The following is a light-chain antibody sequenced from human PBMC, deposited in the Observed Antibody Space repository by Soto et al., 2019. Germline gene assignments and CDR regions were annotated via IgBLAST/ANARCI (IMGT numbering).Light chain of an antibody. J-gene: IGKJ4*01. Sequence: EIVMTQSPATLSVSPGERATLSCRASQSVSSNLAGYQQRPGQAPRLLIYGASTRATGIPARFSGSGCGTEFTLTISSLQSEDFAVYYCQQYNNWPPLTFGGGTKVEIK. CDR1: QSVSSN. CDR3: QQYNNWPPLT. V-gene: IGKV3-15*01. CDR2: GAS.